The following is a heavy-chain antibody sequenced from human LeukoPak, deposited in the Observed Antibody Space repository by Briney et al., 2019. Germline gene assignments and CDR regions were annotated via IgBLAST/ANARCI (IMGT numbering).Heavy chain of an antibody. CDR1: GLTFSSYA. Sequence: GGSLRLSCAASGLTFSSYAMSWVRQAPGKGLEWVSLISGNGGSTYYADSVKGRFTISRDNSKNTLYLQMNSLRAEDTAVYYCAKARVAFDIWGQGTMVTVSS. J-gene: IGHJ3*02. V-gene: IGHV3-23*01. CDR2: ISGNGGST. CDR3: AKARVAFDI.